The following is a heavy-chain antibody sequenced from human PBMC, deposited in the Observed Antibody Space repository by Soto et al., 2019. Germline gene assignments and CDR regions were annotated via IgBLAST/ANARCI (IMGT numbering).Heavy chain of an antibody. CDR2: ISTEPHGAAT. D-gene: IGHD3-3*01. V-gene: IGHV3-49*03. CDR1: GFRFGDYG. J-gene: IGHJ5*01. Sequence: GGSLRLSCATSGFRFGDYGMSWFRQAPGKGLEWVGFISTEPHGAATQYAASVKGRFTITRDDSKRIVDLQMSSLKTEDTAIYYCSRKATLSGVVLPTHWFDSWGQGALVTVSS. CDR3: SRKATLSGVVLPTHWFDS.